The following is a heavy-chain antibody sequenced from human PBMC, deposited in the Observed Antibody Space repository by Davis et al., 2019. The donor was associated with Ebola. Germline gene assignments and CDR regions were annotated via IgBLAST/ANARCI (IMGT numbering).Heavy chain of an antibody. CDR2: INHSGST. J-gene: IGHJ6*02. Sequence: SETLSLTCAVYGGSFSGYYWSWIRQPPGKGLEWIGEINHSGSTNYNPSLKSRVTISVDTSKNQFSLKLSSVTAADTAVYYCARNFWSGYQALYYYYGMDVWGQGTKVTVSS. CDR3: ARNFWSGYQALYYYYGMDV. CDR1: GGSFSGYY. V-gene: IGHV4-34*01. D-gene: IGHD3-3*01.